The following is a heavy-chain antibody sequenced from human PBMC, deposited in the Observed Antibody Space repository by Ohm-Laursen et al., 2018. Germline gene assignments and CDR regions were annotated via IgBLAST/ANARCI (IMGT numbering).Heavy chain of an antibody. D-gene: IGHD1-26*01. V-gene: IGHV3-23*01. CDR1: GITFSSTV. CDR2: IGGGGGPT. Sequence: PRLSCAASGITFSSTVMSWVRQAPGKGLEWVSAIGGGGGPTYYADSVKGRFTISRDNSKNTLYLQMNSLRAEDTAVYYCAKDWEQNRHGSSADYWGQGTLVTVSS. CDR3: AKDWEQNRHGSSADY. J-gene: IGHJ4*02.